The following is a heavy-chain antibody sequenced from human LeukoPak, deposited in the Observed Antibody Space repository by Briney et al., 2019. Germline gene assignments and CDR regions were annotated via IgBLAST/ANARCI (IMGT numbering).Heavy chain of an antibody. Sequence: PSQTLSLTCTVSGGSISSGSYYWGWIRQPPGKGLEWIGSIYYSGSTYYNPSLKSRVTISVDTSKNQFSLKLSSVTAADTAVYYCARDRGIDAFDIWGQGTMVTVSS. D-gene: IGHD3-10*01. V-gene: IGHV4-39*07. J-gene: IGHJ3*02. CDR3: ARDRGIDAFDI. CDR1: GGSISSGSYY. CDR2: IYYSGST.